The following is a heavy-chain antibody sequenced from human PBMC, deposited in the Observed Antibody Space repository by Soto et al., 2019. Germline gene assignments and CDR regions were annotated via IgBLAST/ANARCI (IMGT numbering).Heavy chain of an antibody. Sequence: EVQLVESGGGLVKPGGSLRLSCAASGFTFSSYSMNWVRQAPGKGLEWVSSISSSSRYIYYADSVKGRFTISRDNAKNSLYLQMNSLRAEDTAVYYCARDYGDQYYFDYWGQGTLVTVSS. D-gene: IGHD4-17*01. J-gene: IGHJ4*02. CDR2: ISSSSRYI. CDR1: GFTFSSYS. CDR3: ARDYGDQYYFDY. V-gene: IGHV3-21*01.